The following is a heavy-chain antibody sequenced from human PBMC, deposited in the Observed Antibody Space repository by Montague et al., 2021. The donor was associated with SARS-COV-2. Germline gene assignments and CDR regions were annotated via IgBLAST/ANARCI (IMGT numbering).Heavy chain of an antibody. J-gene: IGHJ3*02. V-gene: IGHV4-59*08. CDR1: GVSISSYY. Sequence: SETLSLTCTVSGVSISSYYWTWIRQPPGKGLEWIGLIYYSGSTNYNPSLKSRVTISVDTSKNQFSLKLSSVTAADTAVYYCAKQALTRYFTSTTCFGAAFDNWGQGTMVTVSS. CDR3: AKQALTRYFTSTTCFGAAFDN. D-gene: IGHD2-2*01. CDR2: IYYSGST.